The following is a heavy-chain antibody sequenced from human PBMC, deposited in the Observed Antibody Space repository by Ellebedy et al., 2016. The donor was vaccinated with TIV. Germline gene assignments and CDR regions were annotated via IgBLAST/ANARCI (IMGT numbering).Heavy chain of an antibody. D-gene: IGHD2-2*01. V-gene: IGHV1-2*02. CDR2: INPNIGGT. CDR1: GYTFTGYY. CDR3: ASGCSSTSCYGNYYYYYGMDV. J-gene: IGHJ6*02. Sequence: AASVKVSCKASGYTFTGYYMHWVRQAPGQGLEWMGWINPNIGGTNYAQKFQGRVTMTRDTSISTAYMELSRLRSDDTAVYYCASGCSSTSCYGNYYYYYGMDVWGQGTTVTVSS.